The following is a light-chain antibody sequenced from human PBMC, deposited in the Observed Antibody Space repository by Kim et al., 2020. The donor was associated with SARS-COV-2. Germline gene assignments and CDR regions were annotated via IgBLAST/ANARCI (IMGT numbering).Light chain of an antibody. Sequence: SPGEGATLSCRASHSVGISLAWYQQTSGQPPRLHIFGASSRTAGIPDRFSGSGSGTDFTLTISRLEPEDFAVYYCQQYTRSPPAFTFGQGTKLEI. J-gene: IGKJ2*01. V-gene: IGKV3-20*01. CDR3: QQYTRSPPAFT. CDR2: GAS. CDR1: HSVGIS.